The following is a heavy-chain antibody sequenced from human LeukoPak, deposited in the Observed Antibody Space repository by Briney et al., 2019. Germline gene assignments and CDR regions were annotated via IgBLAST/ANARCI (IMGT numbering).Heavy chain of an antibody. CDR3: AIRFGRLEAGGTPFDS. D-gene: IGHD6-13*01. J-gene: IGHJ4*02. CDR2: INRSGST. Sequence: PSETLSLTCAVYGGSFSGYYWSWIRQPPGKGLEWIGEINRSGSTNYNPSLKSRVTISIDTSKNQFSLRLSSVTAADTALYYCAIRFGRLEAGGTPFDSWGQGTLVTVSS. CDR1: GGSFSGYY. V-gene: IGHV4-34*01.